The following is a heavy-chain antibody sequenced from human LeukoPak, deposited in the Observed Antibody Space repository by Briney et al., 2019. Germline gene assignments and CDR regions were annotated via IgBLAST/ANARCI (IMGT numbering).Heavy chain of an antibody. CDR2: ISGYNGNT. CDR1: VYTFNVYG. J-gene: IGHJ4*02. Sequence: ASGNVSFKASVYTFNVYGITWVRHAPGPGLEWMGWISGYNGNTNYAQKLQGRVTMTTDTSTSTAYMELRSLRSDDTAMYYCARDYGYGVTVMISDDYWGQGTLVTVSS. CDR3: ARDYGYGVTVMISDDY. V-gene: IGHV1-18*01. D-gene: IGHD5-12*01.